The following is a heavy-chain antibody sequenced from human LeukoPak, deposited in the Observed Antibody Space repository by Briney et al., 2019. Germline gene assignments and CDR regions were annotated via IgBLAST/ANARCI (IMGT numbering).Heavy chain of an antibody. CDR1: GGSFSGYY. Sequence: SETLSLTCAVYGGSFSGYYWSWIRQPPGKGLEWIGEINHSGSTNYNPSLKSRVTISVDTSKNQFSLKLSSVTAADTAVYYCAKVRPLDSSPSDFWGQGTLVTVSS. V-gene: IGHV4-34*01. J-gene: IGHJ4*02. D-gene: IGHD3-22*01. CDR3: AKVRPLDSSPSDF. CDR2: INHSGST.